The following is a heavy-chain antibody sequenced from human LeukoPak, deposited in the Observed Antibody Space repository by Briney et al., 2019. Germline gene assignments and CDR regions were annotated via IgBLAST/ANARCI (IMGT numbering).Heavy chain of an antibody. D-gene: IGHD1-7*01. CDR1: GFTFSSYW. J-gene: IGHJ6*03. CDR2: IKQDGSEK. V-gene: IGHV3-7*01. CDR3: ARDYEGNWNYIHGGYYYYMDV. Sequence: GGSLRLSCAASGFTFSSYWMSWVRQAPGKGLEWVANIKQDGSEKYYVDSVKGRFTISRDNAKNSLYLQMNSLRAEDTAVYYCARDYEGNWNYIHGGYYYYMDVWGKGTTVTVSS.